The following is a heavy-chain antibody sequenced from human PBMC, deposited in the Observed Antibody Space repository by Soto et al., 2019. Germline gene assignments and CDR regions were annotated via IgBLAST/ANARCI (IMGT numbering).Heavy chain of an antibody. CDR3: AREPAMVRGVIILPDPYYYGMEV. Sequence: GGSLRLSCAASGFSITNAWMTWVRQPPGKGLEWVGRIKSKTDDGSNKYYADSVKGRFTISRDNSKNTLYLQMNSLRAEDTAVYYCAREPAMVRGVIILPDPYYYGMEVWGQGTTVTVSS. D-gene: IGHD3-10*01. V-gene: IGHV3-30-3*01. CDR2: IKSKTDDGSNK. CDR1: GFSITNAW. J-gene: IGHJ6*02.